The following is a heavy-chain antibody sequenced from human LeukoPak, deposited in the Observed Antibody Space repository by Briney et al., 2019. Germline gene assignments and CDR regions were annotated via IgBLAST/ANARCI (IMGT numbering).Heavy chain of an antibody. D-gene: IGHD1-7*01. J-gene: IGHJ5*02. V-gene: IGHV4-59*08. CDR3: ARLLSGNYGWFDP. CDR1: GGSISSYY. CDR2: MYYSGST. Sequence: SETLSLTCTVSGGSISSYYWSWIRQPPGKGLEWIGYMYYSGSTNYNPSLKSRVTISVDTSKNQFSLKLSSVTAADTAVYYCARLLSGNYGWFDPWGQGTLVTVSS.